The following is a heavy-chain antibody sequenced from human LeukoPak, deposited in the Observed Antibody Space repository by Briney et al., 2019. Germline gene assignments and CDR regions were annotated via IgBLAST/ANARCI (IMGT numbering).Heavy chain of an antibody. CDR1: GGSISSSSYY. V-gene: IGHV4-39*01. CDR3: ARPSGGVDY. J-gene: IGHJ4*02. CDR2: NYYSGST. D-gene: IGHD6-25*01. Sequence: PSETLSLTCTVSGGSISSSSYYWGWIRQPPGKGLEWIGSNYYSGSTYYNPSLKSRVTISVDTSKNQFSLKLSPVTAADTAVYYCARPSGGVDYWGQGTLVTVSS.